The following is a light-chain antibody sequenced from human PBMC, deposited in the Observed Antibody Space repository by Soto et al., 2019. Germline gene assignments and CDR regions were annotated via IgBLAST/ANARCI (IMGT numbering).Light chain of an antibody. CDR1: QNVYINS. Sequence: EIVLTQSPRTLSLSPGESATLSCRASQNVYINSLAWFQQKPGQTPRLLIYGPSTRAAGVPDRFTGSGYGADFALTITSLEPEDFAMYYCQQYGGAPFTFGPGTRV. CDR3: QQYGGAPFT. V-gene: IGKV3-20*01. J-gene: IGKJ3*01. CDR2: GPS.